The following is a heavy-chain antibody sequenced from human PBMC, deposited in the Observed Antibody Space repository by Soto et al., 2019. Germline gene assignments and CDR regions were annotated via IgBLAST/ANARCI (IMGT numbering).Heavy chain of an antibody. D-gene: IGHD3-10*01. CDR3: ARAAYGSGSYYAPYYYYAMDV. CDR2: ILYTGNT. Sequence: SETLSLTCTVSGASISSYYWSWIRQPPGKGLEWLGYILYTGNTNYSPSLKSRVTMSVDTSKNQVSLKLSAVTAADTAVYFCARAAYGSGSYYAPYYYYAMDVWGQGTTVTVSS. CDR1: GASISSYY. V-gene: IGHV4-59*01. J-gene: IGHJ6*02.